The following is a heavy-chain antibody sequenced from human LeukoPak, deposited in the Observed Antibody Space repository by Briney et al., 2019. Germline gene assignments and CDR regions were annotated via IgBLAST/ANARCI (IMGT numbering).Heavy chain of an antibody. CDR3: ARDGVVPAAILYYYYGMDV. Sequence: PGGSLRLSCAASGFPFNNRAMHWVRQAPGKGLEWVAVISYDGSNKYYADSVKGRFTISRDNSKNTLYLQMNSLRAEDTAVYYCARDGVVPAAILYYYYGMDVWGQGTTVTVSS. CDR1: GFPFNNRA. CDR2: ISYDGSNK. J-gene: IGHJ6*02. D-gene: IGHD2-2*01. V-gene: IGHV3-30-3*01.